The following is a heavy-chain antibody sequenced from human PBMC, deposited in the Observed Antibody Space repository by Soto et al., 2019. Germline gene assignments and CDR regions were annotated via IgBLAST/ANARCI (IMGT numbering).Heavy chain of an antibody. V-gene: IGHV3-30*18. CDR2: ISYDGSNK. D-gene: IGHD3-10*01. Sequence: GGSLRLSCAASGFTFSSYGMHWVRQAPGKGLEWVAVISYDGSNKYYADSVKGRFTISRDNSKNTLYLQMNSLRAEDTAVYYCAKEDGRGTMVRGVIINGYYYYGMDVWGQGTTVTVSS. CDR3: AKEDGRGTMVRGVIINGYYYYGMDV. J-gene: IGHJ6*02. CDR1: GFTFSSYG.